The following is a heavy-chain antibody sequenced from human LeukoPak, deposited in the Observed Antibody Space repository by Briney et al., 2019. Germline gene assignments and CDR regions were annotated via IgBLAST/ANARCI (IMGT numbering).Heavy chain of an antibody. CDR3: ARGFPRSGWYLYWFDP. J-gene: IGHJ5*02. V-gene: IGHV3-21*01. Sequence: GGSLRLSCAASGFTFSSCSMNWVRQAPGKGLEWVSSISSSSSYIYYADSVKGRFTISRDNAKNSLYLQMNSLRAEDTAVYYCARGFPRSGWYLYWFDPWGQGTLVTVSS. CDR1: GFTFSSCS. CDR2: ISSSSSYI. D-gene: IGHD6-19*01.